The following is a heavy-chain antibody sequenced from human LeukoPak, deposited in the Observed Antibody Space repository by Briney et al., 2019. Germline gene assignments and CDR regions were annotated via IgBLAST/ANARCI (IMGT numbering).Heavy chain of an antibody. CDR2: IIPIFGTA. J-gene: IGHJ4*02. Sequence: SVKVSCKASGGTFSSYAISWVRQAPGQGLEWMGRIIPIFGTANYAQKFQGRVTITTDESTSTAYMELSSLRSEDTAVYYCAREMEQWLVQGEFDYWGQGILVTVSS. CDR1: GGTFSSYA. D-gene: IGHD6-19*01. V-gene: IGHV1-69*05. CDR3: AREMEQWLVQGEFDY.